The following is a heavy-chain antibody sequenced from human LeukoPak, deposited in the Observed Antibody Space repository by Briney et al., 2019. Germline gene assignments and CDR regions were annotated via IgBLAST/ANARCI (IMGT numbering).Heavy chain of an antibody. CDR1: GGSFSGYY. CDR3: ARIKGLWYYGSGSYYTTPGYFDY. V-gene: IGHV4-34*01. J-gene: IGHJ4*02. CDR2: INNSGST. Sequence: SETLSLTCAVYGGSFSGYYWSWIRQPPGKGLEWIGEINNSGSTNYNPSLKSRVTISVDTSKNQFSLKLSSVTAADTAVYYCARIKGLWYYGSGSYYTTPGYFDYWGQGTLVTVSS. D-gene: IGHD3-10*01.